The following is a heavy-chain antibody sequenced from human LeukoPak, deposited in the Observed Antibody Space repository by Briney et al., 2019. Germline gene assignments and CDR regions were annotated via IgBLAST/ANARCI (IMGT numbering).Heavy chain of an antibody. V-gene: IGHV3-21*01. Sequence: KPGGSLRLSCAASGFTFSSYSMNWVRQAPGKGLEWVSSISSSSSYIYYADSVKGRFTNSRDNAKNSLYLQMTSLRAEDTAVYYCARDPCCSGGSCYYYMDVWGKGTTVTVSS. CDR2: ISSSSSYI. CDR1: GFTFSSYS. J-gene: IGHJ6*03. D-gene: IGHD2-15*01. CDR3: ARDPCCSGGSCYYYMDV.